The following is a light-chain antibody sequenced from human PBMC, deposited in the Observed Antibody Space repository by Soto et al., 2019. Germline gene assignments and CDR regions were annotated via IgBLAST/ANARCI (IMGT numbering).Light chain of an antibody. J-gene: IGKJ1*01. CDR1: QSVSTT. CDR3: PQYNNGTPWT. V-gene: IGKV3-15*01. Sequence: EIVIKKAPFTLSVSQGQRSTLSCMASQSVSTTLAWYQQKPGQAPRLLIYGASTRATGIPARFSGSGSGTEFTLTISSLQSADFAVYYCPQYNNGTPWTFGQGTKVDI. CDR2: GAS.